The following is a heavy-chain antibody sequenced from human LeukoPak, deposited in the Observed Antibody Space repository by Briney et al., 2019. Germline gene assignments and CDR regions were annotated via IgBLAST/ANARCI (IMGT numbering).Heavy chain of an antibody. CDR2: INHSGST. J-gene: IGHJ4*02. Sequence: SETLSLTCAVYGGSFSGYYWSWIRQSPGKGLEWIGEINHSGSTNYNPSLKSRVTISVDTSKNQISLKLSSVTAADTAVYYCARGYCSGGSCYSAPDYWGQGTLVTVSS. V-gene: IGHV4-34*01. CDR3: ARGYCSGGSCYSAPDY. CDR1: GGSFSGYY. D-gene: IGHD2-15*01.